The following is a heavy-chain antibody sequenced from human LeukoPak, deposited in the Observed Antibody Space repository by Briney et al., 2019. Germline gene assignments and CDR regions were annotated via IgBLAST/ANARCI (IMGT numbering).Heavy chain of an antibody. V-gene: IGHV3-21*01. Sequence: GGSLRLSCTPSGFTFSDYSMNWVRQAPGKGLEWVSSISTSSTYTFYADSVKGRFTISRDNRKNSLYPQMSSLTAEDTAVYYCARDASGFYLYYYMDVWGKGTTVTVSS. J-gene: IGHJ6*03. CDR3: ARDASGFYLYYYMDV. CDR2: ISTSSTYT. CDR1: GFTFSDYS. D-gene: IGHD6-25*01.